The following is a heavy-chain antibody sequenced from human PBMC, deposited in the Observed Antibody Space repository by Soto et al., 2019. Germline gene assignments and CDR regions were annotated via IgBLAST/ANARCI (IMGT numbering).Heavy chain of an antibody. Sequence: QVQLQESGPGLVKPSETLSLTCTVSDDSSSNYKWSWIRQPPGRRLEWIGYIDSNGGTSYNPSLQSRVTIYMDRSTKQCSLKRSSVTAADTAVYYCVRQGFGRLHGLVDVWGQGTTVTVSS. D-gene: IGHD3-10*01. CDR1: DDSSSNYK. CDR3: VRQGFGRLHGLVDV. CDR2: IDSNGGT. J-gene: IGHJ6*02. V-gene: IGHV4-59*08.